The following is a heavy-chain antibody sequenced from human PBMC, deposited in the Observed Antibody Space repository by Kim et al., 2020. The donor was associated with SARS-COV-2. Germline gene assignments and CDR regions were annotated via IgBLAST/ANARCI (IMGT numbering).Heavy chain of an antibody. V-gene: IGHV3-23*01. CDR1: GFTFSSYA. J-gene: IGHJ4*02. D-gene: IGHD2-15*01. Sequence: GGSLRLSCAASGFTFSSYAMSWVRQAPGKGLEWVSAISGSGGSTYYADSVKGRFTISRDNSKNTLYLQMNSLRAEDTAVYYCAKEPSSRYCSGGSCYNYYFDYWGQGTLVTVSS. CDR2: ISGSGGST. CDR3: AKEPSSRYCSGGSCYNYYFDY.